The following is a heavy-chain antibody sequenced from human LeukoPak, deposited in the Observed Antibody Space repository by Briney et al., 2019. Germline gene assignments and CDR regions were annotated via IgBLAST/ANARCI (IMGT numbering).Heavy chain of an antibody. D-gene: IGHD6-13*01. V-gene: IGHV3-21*01. Sequence: GGSLRLSCAASGFTFSSYEMNWVRQAPGKGLEWVSFISSGRSYIYYADSVKGRFTISRDNAKNSLYLQMNSLRAEDTAVYYCARFIAAPYYFDYWGRGTLVTVSS. CDR1: GFTFSSYE. CDR3: ARFIAAPYYFDY. J-gene: IGHJ4*02. CDR2: ISSGRSYI.